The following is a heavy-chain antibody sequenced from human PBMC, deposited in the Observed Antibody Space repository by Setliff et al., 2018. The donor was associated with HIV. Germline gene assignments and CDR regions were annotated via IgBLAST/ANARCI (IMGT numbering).Heavy chain of an antibody. CDR2: ISTSGTT. CDR1: GGSISSGSHF. V-gene: IGHV4-61*09. J-gene: IGHJ6*02. D-gene: IGHD3-22*01. CDR3: ARSRTSSGYYGVTGYGMDV. Sequence: SETLSLTCTVSGGSISSGSHFWGWIRQPAGKGLEWIGHISTSGTTKYNPSLKSRVTISVDTSKKHFSLRLNSVTTADTAVYYCARSRTSSGYYGVTGYGMDVWGQGTTVTVSS.